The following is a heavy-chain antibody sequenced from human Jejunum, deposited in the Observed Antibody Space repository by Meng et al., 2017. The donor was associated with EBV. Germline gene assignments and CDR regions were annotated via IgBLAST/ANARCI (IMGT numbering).Heavy chain of an antibody. CDR3: VRGGDYCLVY. CDR2: IYYSGST. V-gene: IGHV4-4*02. J-gene: IGHJ4*02. CDR1: GDSIDSRNG. D-gene: IGHD2-21*02. Sequence: QVQLQVSGPGLVKPSGTLSLPCAVSGDSIDSRNGWSWDRQSPERGLEWIGEIYYSGSTNYNPSLKSRVTILVDRSENHFSLHLSSVTAADTAVYYCVRGGDYCLVYWGQGTLVTVSS.